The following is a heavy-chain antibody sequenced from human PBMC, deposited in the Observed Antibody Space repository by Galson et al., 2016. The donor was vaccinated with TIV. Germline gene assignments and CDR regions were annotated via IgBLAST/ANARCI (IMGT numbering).Heavy chain of an antibody. Sequence: SLRLSCAASGFTFSSLSMHRVRQAPGKGLEWVSSISNTGSFKHYPDSLKGQFTISRDNAKNSVFLQMNSLRAEDTAVYYCARDHPQGWGFDCWGQGTLVTVSS. CDR1: GFTFSSLS. V-gene: IGHV3-21*01. CDR3: ARDHPQGWGFDC. D-gene: IGHD3-16*01. J-gene: IGHJ4*02. CDR2: ISNTGSFK.